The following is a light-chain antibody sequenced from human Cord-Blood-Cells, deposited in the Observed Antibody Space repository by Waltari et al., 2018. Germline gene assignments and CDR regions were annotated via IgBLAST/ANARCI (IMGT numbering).Light chain of an antibody. Sequence: DIVMTQSPDSLAVCLGERATINCKSSPSVLYSSNNKNYLAWYQQQPGQPPKLLIYWASTRESGVPDRFSGSGSGTDFTLTISSLQAEDVAVYYCQQYYSTPLTFGGGTKVEIK. CDR2: WAS. J-gene: IGKJ4*01. CDR3: QQYYSTPLT. V-gene: IGKV4-1*01. CDR1: PSVLYSSNNKNY.